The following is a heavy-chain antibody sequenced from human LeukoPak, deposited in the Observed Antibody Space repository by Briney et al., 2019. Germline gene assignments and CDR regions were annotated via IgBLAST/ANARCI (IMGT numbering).Heavy chain of an antibody. V-gene: IGHV3-30*18. D-gene: IGHD6-13*01. Sequence: PGGSLRLSCAASGFTFSSYGMHWVRQAPGKGLEWVAVISYDGSNKYYADSVKGRFTISRDNSKNTLYLQMNSLRAEDTAVYYCAKPKQLVRSGYFGYWGQGTLVTVSS. CDR2: ISYDGSNK. J-gene: IGHJ4*02. CDR1: GFTFSSYG. CDR3: AKPKQLVRSGYFGY.